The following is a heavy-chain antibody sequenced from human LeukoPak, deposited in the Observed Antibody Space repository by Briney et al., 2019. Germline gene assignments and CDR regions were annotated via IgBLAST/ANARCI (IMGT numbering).Heavy chain of an antibody. CDR2: IRSKGYSYAT. V-gene: IGHV3-73*01. CDR1: GFNFSGSA. Sequence: PGGSLRLSCAASGFNFSGSAMHWVRQASGKGLEWLGRIRSKGYSYATAYPASVKGRFTISRDDSKNTAYLQMNSLTSEDTAVYFCAKLSGTGPSDYWGQGTLVTAPS. J-gene: IGHJ4*02. D-gene: IGHD1-14*01. CDR3: AKLSGTGPSDY.